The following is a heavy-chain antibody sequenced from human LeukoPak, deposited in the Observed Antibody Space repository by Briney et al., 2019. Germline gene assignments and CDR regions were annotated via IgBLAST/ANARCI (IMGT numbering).Heavy chain of an antibody. CDR2: ISWNSGSI. D-gene: IGHD3-3*01. Sequence: PGGSLRLSCAASGFTFDDYAMPWVRQAPGKGLEWVSGISWNSGSIGYADSVKGRFTISRDNAKNSLYLQMNSLRAEDTALYYCAKGYDFWSGYLDYWGQGTLVTVSS. V-gene: IGHV3-9*01. CDR1: GFTFDDYA. J-gene: IGHJ4*02. CDR3: AKGYDFWSGYLDY.